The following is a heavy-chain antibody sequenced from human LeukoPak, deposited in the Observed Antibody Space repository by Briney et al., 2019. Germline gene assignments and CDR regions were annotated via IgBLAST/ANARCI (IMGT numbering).Heavy chain of an antibody. D-gene: IGHD1-26*01. CDR2: IIPIFGTA. J-gene: IGHJ3*02. CDR1: GGTFTSYA. Sequence: SVKVSCKASGGTFTSYAISWVRQAPGQGLEWMGGIIPIFGTANYAQKFQGRVTITTDESTSTAYMELSSLRSEDTAVYYCARESVSAGASDAFDIWGQGTMVTVSS. CDR3: ARESVSAGASDAFDI. V-gene: IGHV1-69*05.